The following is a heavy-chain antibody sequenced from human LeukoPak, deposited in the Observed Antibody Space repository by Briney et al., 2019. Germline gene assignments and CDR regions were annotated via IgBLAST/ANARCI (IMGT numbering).Heavy chain of an antibody. Sequence: GGSLRLSCAAPGFTFSSYEMNWVRQAPGKGLEWVSYISSGGSTIYYADSVKGRFTISRDNAKNSLYLQMNSLRAEDTAVYYCARVVFRGYFDYWGQGTLVTVSS. V-gene: IGHV3-48*03. D-gene: IGHD3-3*01. CDR1: GFTFSSYE. CDR2: ISSGGSTI. CDR3: ARVVFRGYFDY. J-gene: IGHJ4*02.